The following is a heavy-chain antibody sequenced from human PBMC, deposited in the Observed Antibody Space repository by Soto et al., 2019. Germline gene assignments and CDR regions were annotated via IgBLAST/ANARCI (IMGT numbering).Heavy chain of an antibody. CDR2: IDGGGGST. Sequence: EVQLLGSGGGLVQPGGSLRLSCAASGFTFSNFPMSWVRQAPGKGLEWVSGIDGGGGSTYADSVRGRFTISRENSKNTLYLQMNTLRAEDTAIYYCAKANWNEVIYRGQGTLVTVSS. J-gene: IGHJ4*02. V-gene: IGHV3-23*01. CDR3: AKANWNEVIY. CDR1: GFTFSNFP. D-gene: IGHD1-1*01.